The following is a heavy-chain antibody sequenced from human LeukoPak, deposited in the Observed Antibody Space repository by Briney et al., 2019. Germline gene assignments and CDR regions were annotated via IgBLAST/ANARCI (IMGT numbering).Heavy chain of an antibody. CDR1: GFTFSSYS. J-gene: IGHJ4*02. Sequence: GGSLRLSCAASGFTFSSYSMNWVRQAPGKGLEWVSSISSSSSYIYYADSVKGRFTISRDNAKNSLYLQMNSLRAEDTAVYYCARASIAAAGTSSPMGYWGQGTLVTVSS. CDR3: ARASIAAAGTSSPMGY. CDR2: ISSSSSYI. D-gene: IGHD6-13*01. V-gene: IGHV3-21*01.